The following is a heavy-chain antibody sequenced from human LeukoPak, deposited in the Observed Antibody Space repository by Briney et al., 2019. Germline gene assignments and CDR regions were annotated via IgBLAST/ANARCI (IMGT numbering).Heavy chain of an antibody. Sequence: PSETLSLTCTASGGSISSGGYYWSWIRQHPGKGLEWIGYIYYSGSTYYNPSLKSRVTISVDTSKNQFSLKLSSVTAADTAVYYCARGSVVVPAAIPGGYYYYGMDVWGQGTTVTVSS. D-gene: IGHD2-2*01. CDR1: GGSISSGGYY. J-gene: IGHJ6*02. CDR3: ARGSVVVPAAIPGGYYYYGMDV. V-gene: IGHV4-31*03. CDR2: IYYSGST.